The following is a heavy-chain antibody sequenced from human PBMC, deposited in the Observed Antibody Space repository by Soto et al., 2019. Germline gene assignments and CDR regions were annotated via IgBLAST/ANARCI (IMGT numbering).Heavy chain of an antibody. D-gene: IGHD3-3*01. Sequence: QVQLQQWGAGLLKPSETLSLTCAVYGGSFSGYYWSWIRQPPGKGLEWLGEINHSGSTNYNPSLTSRVTISVDTSKNRFSLKLSSVTDADTAVYYCARGRYYDFWSGDYRPHAFDIWGQGTMVTVSS. J-gene: IGHJ3*02. CDR3: ARGRYYDFWSGDYRPHAFDI. CDR2: INHSGST. CDR1: GGSFSGYY. V-gene: IGHV4-34*01.